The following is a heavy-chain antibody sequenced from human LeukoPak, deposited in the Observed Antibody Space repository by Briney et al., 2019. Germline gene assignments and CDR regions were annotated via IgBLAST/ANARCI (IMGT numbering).Heavy chain of an antibody. CDR2: IYTSGTT. CDR1: GFTVSSNY. Sequence: PGGSLRLSCAASGFTVSSNYMTWVRQAPGQGLEWVSSIYTSGTTYFADSVKGRFTISRDNSKDTLYLQMNSLRVDDTAVYYCARDRPIDYWGQGTLVTVSS. J-gene: IGHJ4*02. V-gene: IGHV3-66*01. CDR3: ARDRPIDY.